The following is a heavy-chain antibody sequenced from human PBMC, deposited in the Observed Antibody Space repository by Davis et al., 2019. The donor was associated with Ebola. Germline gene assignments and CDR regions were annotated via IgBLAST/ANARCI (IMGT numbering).Heavy chain of an antibody. V-gene: IGHV4-34*01. CDR1: GGSFSGYY. CDR3: ARECSDGVHWWFDP. CDR2: VDHSGNT. J-gene: IGHJ5*02. Sequence: SETLSLTCAVYGGSFSGYYWSWIRQPPGKGLEWIGEVDHSGNTNYNPSFKSRVIVSEDASKNQFSLKLTSLTAADTAVYYCARECSDGVHWWFDPWGQGTLVTVSS. D-gene: IGHD2-15*01.